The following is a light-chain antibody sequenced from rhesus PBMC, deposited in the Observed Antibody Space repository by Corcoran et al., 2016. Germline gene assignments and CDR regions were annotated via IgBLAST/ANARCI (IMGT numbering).Light chain of an antibody. CDR1: QDISIY. J-gene: IGKJ1*01. Sequence: DTQMTQSPSSLSASVGDRVTITCRASQDISIYLSWHKQKPGKAPKRRIYDASSLESGVPSRFSGSGSVTEFTLIIKSLQPEDFAADYCLQYNNKWTFGQGTKVEIK. CDR3: LQYNNKWT. CDR2: DAS. V-gene: IGKV1-36*01.